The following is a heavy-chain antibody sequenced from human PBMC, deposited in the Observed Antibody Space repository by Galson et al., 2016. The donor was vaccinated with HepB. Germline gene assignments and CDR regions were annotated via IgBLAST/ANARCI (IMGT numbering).Heavy chain of an antibody. D-gene: IGHD2-2*01. V-gene: IGHV4-31*11. CDR1: GDSISSGAYF. CDR2: IHNGGNS. Sequence: TLSLTCAVYGDSISSGAYFWTWLRQLPGKGPEWLGYIHNGGNSYYNPSLKSGLSISLDTSKNVISLKLTSMTAADTAVYYCAREITNCNGTNCYGSFGYWGQGTLVTVSS. CDR3: AREITNCNGTNCYGSFGY. J-gene: IGHJ4*02.